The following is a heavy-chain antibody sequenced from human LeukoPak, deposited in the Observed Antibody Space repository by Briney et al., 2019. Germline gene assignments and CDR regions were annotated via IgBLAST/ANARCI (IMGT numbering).Heavy chain of an antibody. Sequence: PSETLSLTCAVSGGSISSGGYSWSWIRQPPGKGLEWIGYIYHSGSTYYNPSLKSRVTISVDRSKNQFSLKLSSVTAAVTAVYYCARAVRGVIAHWGQGTLVTVSS. D-gene: IGHD3-10*01. CDR1: GGSISSGGYS. V-gene: IGHV4-30-2*01. CDR2: IYHSGST. CDR3: ARAVRGVIAH. J-gene: IGHJ4*02.